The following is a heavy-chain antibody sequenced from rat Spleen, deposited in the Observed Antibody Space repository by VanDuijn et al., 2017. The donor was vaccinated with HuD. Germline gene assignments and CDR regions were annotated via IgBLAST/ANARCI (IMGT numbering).Heavy chain of an antibody. J-gene: IGHJ2*01. CDR1: GFSLISNS. Sequence: QVQLKESGPGLVQPSQTLSLICTVSGFSLISNSVHWVHQSPGQSLEWMGGLWGDGSTDFNSALKSRLTISRDTSQSQVYLKMNSLQPEETATYYGARGDYSSPRGGYWGQGVMVTVSS. CDR2: LWGDGST. CDR3: ARGDYSSPRGGY. V-gene: IGHV2-1*01. D-gene: IGHD1-2*01.